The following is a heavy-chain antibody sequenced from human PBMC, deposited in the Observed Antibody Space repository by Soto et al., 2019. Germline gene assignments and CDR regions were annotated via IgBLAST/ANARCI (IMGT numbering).Heavy chain of an antibody. CDR2: ISYDGSDK. CDR3: AKALGELSPESYNY. D-gene: IGHD3-16*02. CDR1: GFTFSSYA. Sequence: QVQLVESGGGVVQPGRSLRLSCAASGFTFSSYAMHWVSQAPGKGLEWVAVISYDGSDKYYADSVKSRFTISRDNSKNTLNLQMNSLRADDTAVYYCAKALGELSPESYNYWGQGTLITVSS. J-gene: IGHJ4*02. V-gene: IGHV3-30*18.